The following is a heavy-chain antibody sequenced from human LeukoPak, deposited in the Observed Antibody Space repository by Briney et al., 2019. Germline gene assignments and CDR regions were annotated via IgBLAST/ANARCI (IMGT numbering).Heavy chain of an antibody. Sequence: GASLRLSCAASGFTFSSYAMSWVRQAPGRGLEWVSASSGSGGSTYYADSVKGRFTISRDNSTITLYLQMNSLRAEDTAVYYCAKDRDQWLEPYYFDYWGQGTLVTVSS. D-gene: IGHD6-19*01. V-gene: IGHV3-23*01. CDR3: AKDRDQWLEPYYFDY. CDR1: GFTFSSYA. CDR2: SSGSGGST. J-gene: IGHJ4*01.